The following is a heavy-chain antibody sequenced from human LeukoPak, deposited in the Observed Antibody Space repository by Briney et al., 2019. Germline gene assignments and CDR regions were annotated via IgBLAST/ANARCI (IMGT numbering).Heavy chain of an antibody. V-gene: IGHV4-34*01. Sequence: SETLSLTCAVYGGSFSGYYWSWIRQPPGKGLEWIGEINHSGSTNYNPSLKSRVTISVDTSKNQFSLKLSSVTAADTAVYYCAREPSVDTEEYNWFDPWGQGTLVTVSS. CDR1: GGSFSGYY. D-gene: IGHD5-18*01. J-gene: IGHJ5*02. CDR2: INHSGST. CDR3: AREPSVDTEEYNWFDP.